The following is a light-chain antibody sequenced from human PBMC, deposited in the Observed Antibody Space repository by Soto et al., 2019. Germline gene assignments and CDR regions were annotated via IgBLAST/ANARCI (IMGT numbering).Light chain of an antibody. J-gene: IGKJ5*01. V-gene: IGKV1-8*01. Sequence: AIRMTQSPSSLSASTGDRVTITCRASQGISSYLAWYQQKAGKAPKLLIYAASTLQSGVPSRFSGSGSGTDFTLTISCLQSEDFATYYCQQYYSYPPITFGQGTRLEIK. CDR3: QQYYSYPPIT. CDR2: AAS. CDR1: QGISSY.